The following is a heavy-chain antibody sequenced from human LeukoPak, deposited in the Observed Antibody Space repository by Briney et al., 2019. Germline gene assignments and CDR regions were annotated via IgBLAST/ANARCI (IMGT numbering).Heavy chain of an antibody. CDR1: GYTFTGYY. CDR3: AICSSFIDYYYMDV. D-gene: IGHD6-13*01. V-gene: IGHV1-2*02. Sequence: ASVKVSCKASGYTFTGYYMHWVRQAPGQGLEWMAWINPNSGGTNYAQKFQGRVTMTRDTSISTAYMELSRLRSDDTAVYYCAICSSFIDYYYMDVWGKGTTVTVSS. J-gene: IGHJ6*03. CDR2: INPNSGGT.